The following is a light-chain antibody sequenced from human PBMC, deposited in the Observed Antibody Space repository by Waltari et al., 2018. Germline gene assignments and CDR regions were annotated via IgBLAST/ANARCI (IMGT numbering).Light chain of an antibody. CDR2: RAS. CDR3: QQHGTLPAT. J-gene: IGKJ1*01. V-gene: IGKV3-20*01. CDR1: QSVGSSS. Sequence: EIVLTQSPGTASLSPGERVTLSCRASQSVGSSSLAWYQQKPGQAPRLVIYRASRRATVIPDRFSGRGSGTDFSLTISRLEPEDFAVYYCQQHGTLPATFGQGTKVEIK.